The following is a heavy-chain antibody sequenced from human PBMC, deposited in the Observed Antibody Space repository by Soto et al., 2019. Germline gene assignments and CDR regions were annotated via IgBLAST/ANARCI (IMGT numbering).Heavy chain of an antibody. D-gene: IGHD4-4*01. V-gene: IGHV1-69*02. CDR1: GGTFSSYS. J-gene: IGHJ2*01. CDR2: IIPMFGIV. CDR3: ARAVTSPYWYFDL. Sequence: VQLVQSGAEVKKPGSSMKVSCKASGGTFSSYSISWVRQAPGQGLEWMGNIIPMFGIVKYAQKFQGRVTITADKSTSTAYMELSGLRSEDTAVYYCARAVTSPYWYFDLWGRGTLVTVSS.